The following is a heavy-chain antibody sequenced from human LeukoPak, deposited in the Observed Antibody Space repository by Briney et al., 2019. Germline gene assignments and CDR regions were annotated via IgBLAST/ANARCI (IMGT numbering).Heavy chain of an antibody. CDR2: MNPNSGNT. Sequence: GASVKVSYKASGYTFASYDINWVRQATGQGLEWMGWMNPNSGNTGYAQKFQGRVTMTRNTSISTAYMELSSLRSEDTAVYYCARGGSPRSNIVATIYYYCYGMDVWGQGTTVTVSS. J-gene: IGHJ6*02. V-gene: IGHV1-8*01. D-gene: IGHD5-12*01. CDR3: ARGGSPRSNIVATIYYYCYGMDV. CDR1: GYTFASYD.